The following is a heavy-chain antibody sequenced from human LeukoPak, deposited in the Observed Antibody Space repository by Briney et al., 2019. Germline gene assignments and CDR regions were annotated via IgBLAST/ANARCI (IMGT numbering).Heavy chain of an antibody. Sequence: GGSLRLSCAASGFTFSSYAMSWVRQAPGKGLEWVSAITATSSSTYYADSVKGRFTISRDNSKNTLYLQMNSLRAEDTAVYYCAKSQLGYCSGGSCFDAFDIWGQGTMVTVSS. CDR2: ITATSSST. J-gene: IGHJ3*02. V-gene: IGHV3-23*01. CDR3: AKSQLGYCSGGSCFDAFDI. D-gene: IGHD2-15*01. CDR1: GFTFSSYA.